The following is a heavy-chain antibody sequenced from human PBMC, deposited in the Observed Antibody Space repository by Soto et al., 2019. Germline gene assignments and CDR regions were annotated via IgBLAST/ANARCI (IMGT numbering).Heavy chain of an antibody. Sequence: GGSLRLSCAASGFTFNSYGMYWIRQAPGKGLEWVAGLAYHGRNEYYAHSVKGRFTTSRDNSNSTLFLQMNSLRPEDTAVYYCAKSYWPSINAVLTSAIDHWGRGTRVTSPQ. CDR3: AKSYWPSINAVLTSAIDH. CDR2: LAYHGRNE. V-gene: IGHV3-30*18. J-gene: IGHJ4*02. D-gene: IGHD2-2*01. CDR1: GFTFNSYG.